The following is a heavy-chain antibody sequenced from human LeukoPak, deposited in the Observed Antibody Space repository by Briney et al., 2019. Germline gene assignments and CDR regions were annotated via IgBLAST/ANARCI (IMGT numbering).Heavy chain of an antibody. CDR3: ARLWPSGPYDGTAYSFDY. Sequence: SETLSLTCTVSSGSISSSSYYWGWIRQPPGKGLEWIGSIYYSGTTYYNPSLKSRVTISVDTSKNQFSLKLRSVTAADTAMYYCARLWPSGPYDGTAYSFDYWGQGTLVTVSS. CDR2: IYYSGTT. V-gene: IGHV4-39*01. D-gene: IGHD3-22*01. J-gene: IGHJ4*02. CDR1: SGSISSSSYY.